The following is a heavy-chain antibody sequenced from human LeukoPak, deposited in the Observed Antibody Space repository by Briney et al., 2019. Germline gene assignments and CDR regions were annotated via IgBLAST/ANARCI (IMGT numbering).Heavy chain of an antibody. CDR2: ISAYNGNT. J-gene: IGHJ6*03. CDR3: ARGSSGWYYYYYYYMDV. D-gene: IGHD6-19*01. CDR1: GYTFPSYG. V-gene: IGHV1-18*01. Sequence: ASVKVSCKASGYTFPSYGIRWVRQAPGQGLEWMVWISAYNGNTKYAQKLQGRVTMTTDTSTSTAYMELRSLRSDDTAVYYCARGSSGWYYYYYYYMDVWGKGTTVTVSS.